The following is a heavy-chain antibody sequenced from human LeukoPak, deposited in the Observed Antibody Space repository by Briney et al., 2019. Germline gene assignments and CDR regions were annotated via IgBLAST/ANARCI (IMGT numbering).Heavy chain of an antibody. CDR2: IYTSGST. CDR3: ARVSYYYGSGSYLVDY. J-gene: IGHJ4*02. Sequence: SETLSLTCTVSGGSISSYYWSWIRQPAWKGLEWIGRIYTSGSTNYNPSLKSRVTMSVDTSKNQFSLKLSSVTAADTAVYYCARVSYYYGSGSYLVDYWGQGTLVTVSS. V-gene: IGHV4-4*07. CDR1: GGSISSYY. D-gene: IGHD3-10*01.